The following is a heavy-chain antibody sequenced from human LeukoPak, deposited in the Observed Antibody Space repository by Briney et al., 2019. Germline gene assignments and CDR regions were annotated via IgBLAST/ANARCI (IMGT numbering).Heavy chain of an antibody. Sequence: SETLSLTCAVYGGSFSGYYWSWIRQPPGKGLEWIGEINHSGSTNYNPSLTSRVTISVDTSKNQFSLKLSSVTAADTAVYYCARGRRGSSWYYFDYWGQGTLVTVSS. CDR2: INHSGST. CDR1: GGSFSGYY. J-gene: IGHJ4*02. CDR3: ARGRRGSSWYYFDY. V-gene: IGHV4-34*01. D-gene: IGHD6-13*01.